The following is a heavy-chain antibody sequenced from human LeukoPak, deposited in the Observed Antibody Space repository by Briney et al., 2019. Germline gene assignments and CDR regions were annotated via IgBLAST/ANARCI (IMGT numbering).Heavy chain of an antibody. CDR1: GGSISSSTCY. V-gene: IGHV4-39*01. J-gene: IGHJ4*02. CDR3: AGGRSSVLGY. Sequence: SETLSLTCTVSGGSISSSTCYWGWIRQPPGKGLEWIGSIYYSGTTYYNPSLKSRVTISADTSKNQFSLKLNSVTAADTAVYYCAGGRSSVLGYWGQGTLVTVSS. CDR2: IYYSGTT. D-gene: IGHD6-19*01.